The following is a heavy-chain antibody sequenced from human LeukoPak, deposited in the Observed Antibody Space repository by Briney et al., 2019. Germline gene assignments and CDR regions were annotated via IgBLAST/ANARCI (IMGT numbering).Heavy chain of an antibody. CDR2: IYYSGST. CDR1: GGSISSSSYY. CDR3: ARRYNWKARGLYNWFDP. Sequence: SETLSLTCTVSGGSISSSSYYWGWIRQPPGKGLEWIGSIYYSGSTYYNPSLKGRVTISVDTSKNQFSLKLSSATAADTAVYYCARRYNWKARGLYNWFDPWGQGTLVTVSS. V-gene: IGHV4-39*01. J-gene: IGHJ5*02. D-gene: IGHD1-20*01.